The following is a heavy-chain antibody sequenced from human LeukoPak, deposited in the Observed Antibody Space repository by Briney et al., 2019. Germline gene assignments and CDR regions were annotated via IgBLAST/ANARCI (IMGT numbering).Heavy chain of an antibody. CDR3: ARHPFSKGIAWQLVLDYYYYMDV. V-gene: IGHV5-51*01. CDR2: IYPGDSDT. J-gene: IGHJ6*03. CDR1: GYSFTSYW. Sequence: GESLKISCKGSGYSFTSYWIGWVRQMPGKGLEWMGIIYPGDSDTRYSPSFQGQVTISADKSISTAYLQWSSLKASDTAMYYCARHPFSKGIAWQLVLDYYYYMDVWGKGTAVTVSS. D-gene: IGHD6-13*01.